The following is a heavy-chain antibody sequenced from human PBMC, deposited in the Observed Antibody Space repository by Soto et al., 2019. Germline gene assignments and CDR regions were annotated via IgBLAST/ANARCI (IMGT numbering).Heavy chain of an antibody. D-gene: IGHD6-13*01. V-gene: IGHV1-24*01. CDR3: ATEEQGIYYYGMDV. J-gene: IGHJ6*02. Sequence: ASVKGSCKVSGYTLTELSMHWVRQAPGKGLEWMGGFDPEDGETIYAQKFQGRVTMTEDTSTDTAYMELSSLRSEDTAVYYCATEEQGIYYYGMDVWGQGTTVTVSS. CDR2: FDPEDGET. CDR1: GYTLTELS.